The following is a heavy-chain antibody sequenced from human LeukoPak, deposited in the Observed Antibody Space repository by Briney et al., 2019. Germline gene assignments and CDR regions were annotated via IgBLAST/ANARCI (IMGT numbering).Heavy chain of an antibody. J-gene: IGHJ4*02. Sequence: SGTLSLTCAVSGGSISSSNWWSWVRQPPGKGLEWIGEIYHSGSTNYNPSLKSRVTISVDKSKNQFSLKLSSVTAADTAVYYCARTQGYYDILTGPYLAYWGQGTLVTVSS. V-gene: IGHV4-4*02. D-gene: IGHD3-9*01. CDR1: GGSISSSNW. CDR3: ARTQGYYDILTGPYLAY. CDR2: IYHSGST.